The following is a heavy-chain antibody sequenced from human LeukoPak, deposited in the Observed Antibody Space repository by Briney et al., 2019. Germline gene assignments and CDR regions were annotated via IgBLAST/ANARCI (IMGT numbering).Heavy chain of an antibody. V-gene: IGHV3-30-3*01. Sequence: PGGSLRLSCAASGFTFNIYAMHWVRQAPGKGLEWVAVISYDGSNKYYADSVKGRFTISRDNSKNTLYLQLNSLRAEDTAVYYCARADVGSLYDILDAFDIWGQGTIVTVSS. D-gene: IGHD5/OR15-5a*01. CDR2: ISYDGSNK. CDR3: ARADVGSLYDILDAFDI. CDR1: GFTFNIYA. J-gene: IGHJ3*02.